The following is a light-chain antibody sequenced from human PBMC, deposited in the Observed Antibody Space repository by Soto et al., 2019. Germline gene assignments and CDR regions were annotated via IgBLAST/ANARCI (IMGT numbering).Light chain of an antibody. CDR3: QQYGSSPHT. V-gene: IGKV3-20*01. CDR1: QSVSSSY. CDR2: GAS. Sequence: EIVLTQSPGTLSLSPGERATLSCRASQSVSSSYLAWYQHKPGQAPRLLIYGASSRATGIPDRFSGSGSGTDFTLTISRLEPDDFAVYYCQQYGSSPHTFGQGTKVEIK. J-gene: IGKJ2*01.